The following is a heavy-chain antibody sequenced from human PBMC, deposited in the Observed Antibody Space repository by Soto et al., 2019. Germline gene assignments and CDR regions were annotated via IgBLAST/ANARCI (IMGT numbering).Heavy chain of an antibody. CDR1: GFNFDAYA. D-gene: IGHD3-10*01. V-gene: IGHV3-23*01. J-gene: IGHJ5*02. CDR2: VTATAESA. Sequence: PGWSLRLSCTPFGFNFDAYAMSWVRQAPGKGLEWVSAVTATAESAYYTDSVRGRFIITRDNSDNMLYLQMSSLRVEDTAIYFCARGRYYDSPQDLWGRGTKVTVSS. CDR3: ARGRYYDSPQDL.